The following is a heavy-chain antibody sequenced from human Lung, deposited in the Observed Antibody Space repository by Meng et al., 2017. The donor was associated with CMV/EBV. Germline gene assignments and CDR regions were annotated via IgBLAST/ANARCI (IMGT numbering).Heavy chain of an antibody. CDR2: IIPYLDES. J-gene: IGHJ3*01. CDR1: GGTSNTYT. D-gene: IGHD3-10*01. Sequence: SVKVSCKASGGTSNTYTFNWVRQAPGRGLEWMGGIIPYLDESNYAQTFQGRLTITSDRSTAAFMELTSLRSEDTAVYFSAGRGPYGRVLNVWGQGTLVSVSS. CDR3: AGRGPYGRVLNV. V-gene: IGHV1-69*10.